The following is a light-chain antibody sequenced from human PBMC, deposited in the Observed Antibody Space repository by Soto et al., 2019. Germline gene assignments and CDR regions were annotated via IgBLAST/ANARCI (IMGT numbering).Light chain of an antibody. CDR3: SSYTSRSTLGV. J-gene: IGLJ2*01. CDR1: NSDIGGYNY. Sequence: QSALTQPASVSGSPGQSITISCTGTNSDIGGYNYVSWYQQHPGKAPKLMIYDVSNRPSGVSDRFSGSKSGNTASLTISGLQAEAEADYYCSSYTSRSTLGVFGGGTKLTVL. V-gene: IGLV2-14*03. CDR2: DVS.